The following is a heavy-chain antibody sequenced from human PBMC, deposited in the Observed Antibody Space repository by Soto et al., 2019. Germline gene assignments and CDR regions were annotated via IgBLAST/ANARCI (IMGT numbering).Heavy chain of an antibody. Sequence: SETLSLTCTVSGGSISSGDYYWSWIRQPPGKGLEWIGYIYYSGSTYYNPSLKSRVTISVDTSKNQFSLKLSSVTAADTAVYYCARDYSSSSDGFDPWGQGTLVTVS. D-gene: IGHD6-6*01. J-gene: IGHJ5*02. V-gene: IGHV4-30-4*01. CDR2: IYYSGST. CDR3: ARDYSSSSDGFDP. CDR1: GGSISSGDYY.